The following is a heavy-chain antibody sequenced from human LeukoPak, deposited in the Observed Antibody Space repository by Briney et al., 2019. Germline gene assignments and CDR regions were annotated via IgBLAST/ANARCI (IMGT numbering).Heavy chain of an antibody. V-gene: IGHV1-2*02. CDR3: AREGSYDILTGYLPDY. CDR1: GYTFTGYY. Sequence: ASVKVSCKASGYTFTGYYMHWVRQAPGQGLEWMGWINPNSGGTNYAQKFQGRVTMTRDTSISTAYMDLSRLRSDDTAVYYCAREGSYDILTGYLPDYWGQGTLVTVSS. J-gene: IGHJ4*02. D-gene: IGHD3-9*01. CDR2: INPNSGGT.